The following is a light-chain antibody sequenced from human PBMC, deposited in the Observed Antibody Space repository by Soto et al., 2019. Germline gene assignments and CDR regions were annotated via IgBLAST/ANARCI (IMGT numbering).Light chain of an antibody. CDR3: QLSYSTPRT. V-gene: IGKV1-39*01. CDR2: AAS. Sequence: DIQMTQSPSSLSASVGDRVTITCRASQSISSYLNWYQQKPRKGPKLLIYAASSLQSGVPSMFSGCESGTDFTLTISSLQPEDFATYYCQLSYSTPRTFGQGTKLEIK. J-gene: IGKJ2*01. CDR1: QSISSY.